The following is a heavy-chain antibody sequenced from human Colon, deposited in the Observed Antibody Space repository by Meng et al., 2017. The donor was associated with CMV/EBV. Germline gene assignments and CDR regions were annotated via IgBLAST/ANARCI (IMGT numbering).Heavy chain of an antibody. Sequence: GESLKISCTASGFTFSSYTMNWVRQAPGKGLEWVSSISTSSTYIFYADSVKGRFTISRDNAKNLMSLQMNDLRAEDTALYYCVRDLAVFGVVSENFWGQGTLVTVSS. CDR1: GFTFSSYT. CDR3: VRDLAVFGVVSENF. CDR2: ISTSSTYI. D-gene: IGHD3-3*01. J-gene: IGHJ4*02. V-gene: IGHV3-21*06.